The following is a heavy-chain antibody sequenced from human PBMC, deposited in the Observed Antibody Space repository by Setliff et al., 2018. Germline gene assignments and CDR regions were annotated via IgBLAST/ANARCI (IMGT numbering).Heavy chain of an antibody. D-gene: IGHD3-10*01. J-gene: IGHJ6*03. V-gene: IGHV4-39*07. CDR2: IYYSGST. CDR1: GGSISSGSYY. Sequence: SETLSLTCTVSGGSISSGSYYWGWIRQPPGKGLEWIGSIYYSGSTYYNPSLKSRVTISVDTSKNQFSLKLSSVTAADTAVYYCAREGKEGFGELPDYYYYYMDVWGKGTTVTVSS. CDR3: AREGKEGFGELPDYYYYYMDV.